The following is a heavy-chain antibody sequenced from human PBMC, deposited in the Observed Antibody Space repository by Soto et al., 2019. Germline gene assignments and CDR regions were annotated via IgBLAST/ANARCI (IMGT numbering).Heavy chain of an antibody. V-gene: IGHV3-30*18. D-gene: IGHD3-9*01. CDR2: ISYDGSNK. CDR3: AKALLRYFDWLPPFDY. Sequence: PGGSLRLSCAASGFTFSSYGMHWVRQAPGKGLEWVAVISYDGSNKYYADSVKGRFTISRDNSKNTLYLQMNSLRAEDTAVYYCAKALLRYFDWLPPFDYWGQGTLVTVSS. J-gene: IGHJ4*02. CDR1: GFTFSSYG.